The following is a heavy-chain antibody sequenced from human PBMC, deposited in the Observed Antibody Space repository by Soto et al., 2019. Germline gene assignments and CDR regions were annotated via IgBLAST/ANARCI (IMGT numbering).Heavy chain of an antibody. CDR3: VRSHIEPRLFMYPYDS. Sequence: QLHLQESGPGLVTPSETLSLPCTVSGASVCSSSFYWGWVRQPPGKGLESIANFYYVGSTYYNPSLESRVTISTDTARIRCTLSVRAATAADTAIYYCVRSHIEPRLFMYPYDSWGRGTLVTVSS. CDR1: GASVCSSSFY. CDR2: FYYVGST. J-gene: IGHJ4*02. V-gene: IGHV4-39*01. D-gene: IGHD6-6*01.